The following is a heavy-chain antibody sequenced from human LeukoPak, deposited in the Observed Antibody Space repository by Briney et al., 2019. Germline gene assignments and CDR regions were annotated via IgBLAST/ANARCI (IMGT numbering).Heavy chain of an antibody. D-gene: IGHD6-13*01. CDR3: ARVAGYSSPFAY. Sequence: TLSLMCAVYGRSFRGYHWSCLPENQEKGLEGVGYIYYSSSTYYNPALKSRVTISIDAYKTQFSLKLTSVTAADTAVYYCARVAGYSSPFAYWGQGTLVTVSS. J-gene: IGHJ4*02. V-gene: IGHV4-31*11. CDR1: GRSFRGYH. CDR2: IYYSSST.